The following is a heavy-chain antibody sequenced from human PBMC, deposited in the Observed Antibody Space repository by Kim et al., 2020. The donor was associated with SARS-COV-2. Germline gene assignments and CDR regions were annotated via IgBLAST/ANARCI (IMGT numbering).Heavy chain of an antibody. V-gene: IGHV4-39*01. CDR1: GGSISSISYY. J-gene: IGHJ5*02. CDR2: IYYTGST. D-gene: IGHD3-10*01. CDR3: ARRALGADGSSFDP. Sequence: SETLSLTCTVSGGSISSISYYWGWIRQPPGRGLEWIGNIYYTGSTYYNPSLKSRVTISVDTSKNQFSLKLSSVTAADTAVYYCARRALGADGSSFDPWGQGTLVTVSS.